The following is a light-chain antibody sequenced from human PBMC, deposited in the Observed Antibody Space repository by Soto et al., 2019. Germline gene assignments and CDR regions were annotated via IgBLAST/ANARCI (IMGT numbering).Light chain of an antibody. Sequence: QSVLTQPPSASATPGQRVTISCSGGSSNIGRNTVNWYQQLPGAAPKLLMYNDYQRPSGVPDRFSGSKSGASVSLAISGLQSDEEADYYCTVWDESLQSMLFGGGTKLTVL. CDR1: SSNIGRNT. V-gene: IGLV1-44*01. CDR3: TVWDESLQSML. J-gene: IGLJ2*01. CDR2: NDY.